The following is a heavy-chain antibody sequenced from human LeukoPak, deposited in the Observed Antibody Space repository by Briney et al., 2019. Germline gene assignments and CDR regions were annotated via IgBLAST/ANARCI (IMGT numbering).Heavy chain of an antibody. CDR3: ARHVGVRGVIRY. V-gene: IGHV4-39*01. CDR2: IYYSGST. D-gene: IGHD3-10*01. CDR1: GFTFSSYA. Sequence: GSLRLSCAASGFTFSSYAMSWVRQAPGKGLEWIGSIYYSGSTYYNPSLKSRVTISVDTSKNQFSLKLSSVTAADTAVYYCARHVGVRGVIRYWGQGTLVTVSS. J-gene: IGHJ4*02.